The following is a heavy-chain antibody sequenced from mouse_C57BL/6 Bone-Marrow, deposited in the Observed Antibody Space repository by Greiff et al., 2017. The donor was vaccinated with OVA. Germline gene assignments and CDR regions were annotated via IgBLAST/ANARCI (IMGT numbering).Heavy chain of an antibody. CDR3: TRDGGLLRRYFDV. Sequence: EVTLQESVEGLVKPGGSLKLSCASSGFTFSTSSLSWVRQSPDQRLAWVAYISSGGDYIYYADTVKGRFTISRDNARNTLYLQMSSLKSEDTAMYYCTRDGGLLRRYFDVWGTGTTVTVSS. CDR1: GFTFSTSS. D-gene: IGHD1-2*01. V-gene: IGHV5-9-1*02. J-gene: IGHJ1*03. CDR2: ISSGGDYI.